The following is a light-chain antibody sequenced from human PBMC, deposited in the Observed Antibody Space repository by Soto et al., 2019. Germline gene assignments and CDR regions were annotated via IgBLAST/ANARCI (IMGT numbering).Light chain of an antibody. J-gene: IGLJ2*01. V-gene: IGLV2-14*03. CDR2: DVN. CDR1: SSDVGGYSY. CDR3: SSYTSRGTPVV. Sequence: QSTLTQPASVSGSPGQSITISCTGTSSDVGGYSYVSWYQQNPGKAPKLIIFDVNDRPSGVSNRFSGSKSGNTASLTISGLQAEDEGDYYCSSYTSRGTPVVFGGGTKLTVL.